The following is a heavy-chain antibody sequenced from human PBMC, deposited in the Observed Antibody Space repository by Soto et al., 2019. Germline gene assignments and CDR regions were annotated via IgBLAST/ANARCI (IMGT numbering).Heavy chain of an antibody. J-gene: IGHJ4*02. V-gene: IGHV3-23*01. D-gene: IGHD6-19*01. CDR2: ISGSGSST. Sequence: GGSLRLSCAASGFTFSSYSMRWGRQAQGKGLEWVSDISGSGSSTYYADSVKGRFTISRDNAKNTLYLQMNSLRAEDTAVYYCAKDERAVAGIGFDYWGQGTLVTVSS. CDR1: GFTFSSYS. CDR3: AKDERAVAGIGFDY.